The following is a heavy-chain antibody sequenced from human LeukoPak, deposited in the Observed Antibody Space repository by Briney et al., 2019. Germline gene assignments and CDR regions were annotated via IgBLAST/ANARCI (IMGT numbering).Heavy chain of an antibody. CDR1: GFTFSDYW. Sequence: PGGSLRLSCAASGFTFSDYWMSWVRQAPGKGLEWVAFIRYDGSNKYYADSVKGRFTISRDNSKNTLYLQMNSLRAEDTAVYYCAKGAKVGATTYFDYWGQGTLVTVSS. D-gene: IGHD1-26*01. V-gene: IGHV3-30*02. CDR3: AKGAKVGATTYFDY. CDR2: IRYDGSNK. J-gene: IGHJ4*02.